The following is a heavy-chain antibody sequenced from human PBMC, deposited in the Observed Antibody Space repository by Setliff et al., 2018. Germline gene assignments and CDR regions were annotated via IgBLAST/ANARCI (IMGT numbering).Heavy chain of an antibody. J-gene: IGHJ5*02. CDR1: GYTFTGYY. V-gene: IGHV1-8*02. CDR3: ARAELLWFGGFDP. D-gene: IGHD3-10*01. Sequence: GASVKVSCKASGYTFTGYYMHWVRQATGQGLEWMGWMNPNSGNTGYAQKFQGRVTMTRNTSISTAYMELSSLRSEDTAVYYCARAELLWFGGFDPWGQGTLVTVSS. CDR2: MNPNSGNT.